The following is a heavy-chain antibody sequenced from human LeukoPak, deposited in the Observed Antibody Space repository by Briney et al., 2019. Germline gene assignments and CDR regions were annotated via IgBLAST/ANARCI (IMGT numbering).Heavy chain of an antibody. CDR1: GFTFSSYA. CDR2: IYSGGST. J-gene: IGHJ6*03. V-gene: IGHV3-66*04. D-gene: IGHD3-10*01. Sequence: GGSLRLSCAASGFTFSSYAMSWVRQAPGKGLEWVSVIYSGGSTYYADSVKGRFTISRDNSKNTVYLQMNSLRAEDTAVYYCARHGSITMVRGRLRYYYMDVWGKGTTVTISS. CDR3: ARHGSITMVRGRLRYYYMDV.